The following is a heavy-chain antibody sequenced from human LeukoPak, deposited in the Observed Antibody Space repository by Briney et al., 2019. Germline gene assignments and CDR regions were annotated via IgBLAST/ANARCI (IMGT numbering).Heavy chain of an antibody. V-gene: IGHV1-8*03. CDR3: ARGLIGAGATFLSY. J-gene: IGHJ4*02. CDR2: MNPNSGNT. D-gene: IGHD1-26*01. CDR1: GYTFTSYD. Sequence: ASVKVSCKASGYTFTSYDINWVRQATGQGLEWMGWMNPNSGNTGYAQKFQGRVTITRNTSISTAYMELSSLRSEDTAVYYWARGLIGAGATFLSYWGQGTLVTVSS.